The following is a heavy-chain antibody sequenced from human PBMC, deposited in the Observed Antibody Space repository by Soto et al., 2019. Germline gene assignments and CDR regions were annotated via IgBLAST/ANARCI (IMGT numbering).Heavy chain of an antibody. V-gene: IGHV4-59*01. Sequence: SETLSLTCTVSGGSISSYYWSWIRQPPGKGLEWIGYIYYSGSTNYNPSLKSRVTISVDTSKNQFSLKLSSVAAADTAVYYCTSSSWPRWGFYYYYYMDVWGKGTTVTVSS. CDR1: GGSISSYY. CDR3: TSSSWPRWGFYYYYYMDV. J-gene: IGHJ6*03. CDR2: IYYSGST. D-gene: IGHD6-13*01.